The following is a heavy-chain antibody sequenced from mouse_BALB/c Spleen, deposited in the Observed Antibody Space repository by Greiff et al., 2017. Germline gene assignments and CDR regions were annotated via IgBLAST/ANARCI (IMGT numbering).Heavy chain of an antibody. D-gene: IGHD2-2*01. CDR3: ARSGLIYYGYDGRSFDY. V-gene: IGHV1S135*01. CDR1: GYSFTSYY. Sequence: VQLQQSGPELMKPGASVKISCKASGYSFTSYYMHWVKQSHGKSLEWIGYIDPFNGGTSYNQKFKGKATLTVDKSSSTAYMHLSSLTSEDSAVYYCARSGLIYYGYDGRSFDYWGQGTTLTVSS. CDR2: IDPFNGGT. J-gene: IGHJ2*01.